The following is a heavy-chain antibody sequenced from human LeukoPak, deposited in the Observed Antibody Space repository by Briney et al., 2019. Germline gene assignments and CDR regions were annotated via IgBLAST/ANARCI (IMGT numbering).Heavy chain of an antibody. D-gene: IGHD6-19*01. CDR2: IYAGGNA. CDR1: GFTVSSNY. CDR3: ARALGSGITKSGHDAFDM. V-gene: IGHV3-53*01. J-gene: IGHJ3*02. Sequence: GGSLRLSCAASGFTVSSNYMTWVRQAPGKGLQWVSVIYAGGNAYYADSVKGRFTISRDNSKNTVYLQMNSLRVEDTAIYDCARALGSGITKSGHDAFDMWGQGTMVTVSS.